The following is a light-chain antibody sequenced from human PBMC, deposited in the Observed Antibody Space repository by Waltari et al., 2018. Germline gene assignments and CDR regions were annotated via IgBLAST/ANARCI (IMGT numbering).Light chain of an antibody. CDR2: GKN. CDR3: SSRELSGHVV. J-gene: IGLJ2*01. V-gene: IGLV3-19*01. Sequence: SSDLTQDPDVSVALGQTVRITCQGDILRTYYGNWCRQKPGQAPELVIYGKNNRTSGIPGRFSASSSENTASVIITGAQAEDAAYYYCSSRELSGHVVFGGGTRLTVL. CDR1: ILRTYY.